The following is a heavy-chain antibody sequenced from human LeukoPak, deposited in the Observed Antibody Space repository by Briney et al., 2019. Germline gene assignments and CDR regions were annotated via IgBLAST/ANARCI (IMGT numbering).Heavy chain of an antibody. V-gene: IGHV1-18*04. CDR1: GYTFTSYG. CDR2: ISAYNGNT. D-gene: IGHD3-9*01. J-gene: IGHJ6*04. Sequence: GASVKVSCKASGYTFTSYGISWVRQAPGQGLEWMGWISAYNGNTNYAKKLQGRVTMTTDTSTSTAYMELSSLRSDDTAVYYCARDKSYYDILTGYYYYYGMDVWGKGTTVTVSS. CDR3: ARDKSYYDILTGYYYYYGMDV.